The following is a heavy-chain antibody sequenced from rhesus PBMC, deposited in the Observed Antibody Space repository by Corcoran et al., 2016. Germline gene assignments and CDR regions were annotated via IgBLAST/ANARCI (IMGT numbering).Heavy chain of an antibody. V-gene: IGHV4-106*01. J-gene: IGHJ4*01. Sequence: QVQLQESGPGLVKPSETLSLTCAVSGGSISDDYYWSWIRQPPGKGLEWIGYIYGSGGGTNYNPSLKNRVTISIDTSKNRFSLKLSSVTAADTAVYYCARGDSSGWSPSFDYWGQGVLVTVSS. D-gene: IGHD6S26*01. CDR3: ARGDSSGWSPSFDY. CDR2: IYGSGGGT. CDR1: GGSISDDYY.